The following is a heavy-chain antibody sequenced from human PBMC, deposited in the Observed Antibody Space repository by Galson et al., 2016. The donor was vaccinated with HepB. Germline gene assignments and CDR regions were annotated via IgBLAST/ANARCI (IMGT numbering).Heavy chain of an antibody. Sequence: SVKVSCKVSGDSLSELSMHWVRQAPGKGLEYMGISVAEDGEPFYAEKSQGRVTMMEDTSTDTAYLELRSLRSEDTAVYYCATDRAEAALEAFDLWGQGTMVTVSS. CDR3: ATDRAEAALEAFDL. CDR1: GDSLSELS. V-gene: IGHV1-24*01. J-gene: IGHJ3*01. CDR2: SVAEDGEP. D-gene: IGHD6-19*01.